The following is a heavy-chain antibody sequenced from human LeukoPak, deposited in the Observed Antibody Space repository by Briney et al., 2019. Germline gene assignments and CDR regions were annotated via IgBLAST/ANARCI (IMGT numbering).Heavy chain of an antibody. Sequence: GGSLRLSCAASGFTFSSYATSWVRQAPGKDLEWVSGISWNSGSIGYADSVKGRFTISRDNAKNSLYLQMNSLRAEDTALYYCAKGDYDSSGYYSGLDYWGQGTLVTVSS. J-gene: IGHJ4*02. CDR3: AKGDYDSSGYYSGLDY. CDR1: GFTFSSYA. D-gene: IGHD3-22*01. V-gene: IGHV3-9*01. CDR2: ISWNSGSI.